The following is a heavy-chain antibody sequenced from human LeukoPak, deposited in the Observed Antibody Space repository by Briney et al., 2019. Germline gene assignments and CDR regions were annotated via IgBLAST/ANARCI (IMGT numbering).Heavy chain of an antibody. V-gene: IGHV4-59*08. CDR2: IYSTGSA. D-gene: IGHD5-12*01. CDR3: ARMGGYSGYATH. J-gene: IGHJ4*02. Sequence: SETLSLTCTVSGGSLSSYYWSWIRQPPGKGLEWIGYIYSTGSANYNPSLKSRVTLSVDTAKNQFSLKLNSVTAADTAVYYCARMGGYSGYATHWGQGTLVTVSS. CDR1: GGSLSSYY.